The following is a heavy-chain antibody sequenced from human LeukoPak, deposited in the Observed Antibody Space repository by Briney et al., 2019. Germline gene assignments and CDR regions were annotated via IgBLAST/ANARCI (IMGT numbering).Heavy chain of an antibody. V-gene: IGHV1-8*01. D-gene: IGHD3-10*01. CDR3: ARTTGSYIYYYYGMDV. Sequence: GASVKVSCKASGYTFTSYDINWVRQATGQGLEWMGWMNPNSGNTGCAQKFQGRVTMTRNTSISTAYMELSSLRSEDTAVYYCARTTGSYIYYYYGMDVWGQGTTVTVSS. J-gene: IGHJ6*02. CDR1: GYTFTSYD. CDR2: MNPNSGNT.